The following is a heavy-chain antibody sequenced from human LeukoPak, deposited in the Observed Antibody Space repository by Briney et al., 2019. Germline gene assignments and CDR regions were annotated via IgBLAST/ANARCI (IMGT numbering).Heavy chain of an antibody. V-gene: IGHV3-48*01. CDR2: INGGSTTI. CDR1: GFTFRRYN. D-gene: IGHD4-17*01. Sequence: GGSLRLSCAASGFTFRRYNMNWVRQAPGKGLEWVSYINGGSTTIYYADSVKGRFTISRDNTKNPLYLQMNSLRAEDTAVYYCARDYSTVTTFFDYWGQGTLVTVSS. J-gene: IGHJ4*02. CDR3: ARDYSTVTTFFDY.